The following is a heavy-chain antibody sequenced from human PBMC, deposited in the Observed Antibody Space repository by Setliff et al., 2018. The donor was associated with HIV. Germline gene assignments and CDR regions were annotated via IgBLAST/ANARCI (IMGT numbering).Heavy chain of an antibody. CDR1: GGSFSGYY. V-gene: IGHV4-34*01. J-gene: IGHJ6*03. Sequence: PSETLSLTCAVYGGSFSGYYWTWIRQHPGKGLEWIGYIHYSGSTFYNPSLKSRVTISVDTSKNQFSLKLSSVTAADTAVYYCARGSGKMVRGIFSGSYYYFMDVWGKGTTVTVSS. CDR2: IHYSGST. CDR3: ARGSGKMVRGIFSGSYYYFMDV. D-gene: IGHD3-10*01.